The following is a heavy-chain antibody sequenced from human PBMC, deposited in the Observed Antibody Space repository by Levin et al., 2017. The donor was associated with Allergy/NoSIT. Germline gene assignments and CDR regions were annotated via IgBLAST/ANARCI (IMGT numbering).Heavy chain of an antibody. CDR3: ARVAGYSYGYYFDY. CDR1: FFSLLLSFSS. D-gene: IGHD5-18*01. Sequence: SETLSLPFSFSFFSLLLSFSSFLFLLPPPFPFLEWIGNIYLSGSTNDNPSLKSRVTMSVDRSKNQFSLKLSYVTAADTAVYYCARVAGYSYGYYFDYWGPGTLVTVSS. J-gene: IGHJ4*02. V-gene: IGHV4-30-2*01. CDR2: IYLSGST.